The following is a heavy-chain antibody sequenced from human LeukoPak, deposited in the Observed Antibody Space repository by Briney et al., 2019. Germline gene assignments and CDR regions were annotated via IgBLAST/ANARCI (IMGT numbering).Heavy chain of an antibody. J-gene: IGHJ5*02. Sequence: GASVKVSCKASGYTFTSYDINWVRQATGQGLEWMGWMNPNSGNTGYAQKFQGRVTMTRNTSISTAYMELSSLRSEDTAVYYCARVRGDYDLWSGSNWFDPWGQGTLVTVSS. CDR3: ARVRGDYDLWSGSNWFDP. CDR2: MNPNSGNT. V-gene: IGHV1-8*01. CDR1: GYTFTSYD. D-gene: IGHD3-3*01.